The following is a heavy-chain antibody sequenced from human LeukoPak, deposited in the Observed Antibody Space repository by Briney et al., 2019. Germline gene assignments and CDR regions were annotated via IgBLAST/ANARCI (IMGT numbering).Heavy chain of an antibody. CDR2: FDPEDGET. CDR3: ASPLPDYDILTGYYFSDAFDI. V-gene: IGHV1-24*01. J-gene: IGHJ3*02. Sequence: ASVKVSCKVSGYTLTELSMHWVRQAPGKGLEWMGGFDPEDGETIYAQKFQGRVTMTEDTSTDTAYMELSSLRSEDTAVYYCASPLPDYDILTGYYFSDAFDIWGQGTMVTVSS. CDR1: GYTLTELS. D-gene: IGHD3-9*01.